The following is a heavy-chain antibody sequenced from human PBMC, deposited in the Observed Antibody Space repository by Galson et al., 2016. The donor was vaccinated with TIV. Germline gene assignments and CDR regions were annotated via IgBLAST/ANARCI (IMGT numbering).Heavy chain of an antibody. CDR1: GFTFSVST. CDR3: TKSEDFVVFHH. J-gene: IGHJ4*02. D-gene: IGHD2-15*01. V-gene: IGHV3-73*01. Sequence: SLRLSCAASGFTFSVSTMHWVRQASGKGLEWVARVRIKPNNYATAYAASVEGRFTISRDDSKNTAYLQMNSLITEDTAVYYCTKSEDFVVFHHWGQGALVAVSS. CDR2: VRIKPNNYAT.